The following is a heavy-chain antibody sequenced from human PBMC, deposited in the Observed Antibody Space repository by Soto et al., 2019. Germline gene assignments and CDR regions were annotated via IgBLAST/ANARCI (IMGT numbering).Heavy chain of an antibody. J-gene: IGHJ4*02. V-gene: IGHV4-61*01. CDR2: IYYSGST. D-gene: IGHD6-19*01. Sequence: SETLSLTCTVSGGSVSSGSYYWSWIRQPPGKGLEWIGYIYYSGSTNYNPSLKSRVTISVDTSKNQFSLKLSSVTAADTAVYYCARETPRVAAIDYWGQGTLVTVSS. CDR3: ARETPRVAAIDY. CDR1: GGSVSSGSYY.